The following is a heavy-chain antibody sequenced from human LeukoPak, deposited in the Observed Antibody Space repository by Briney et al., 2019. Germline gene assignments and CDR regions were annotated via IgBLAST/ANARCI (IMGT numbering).Heavy chain of an antibody. CDR1: GFTFSSYA. CDR3: ARVNAKTNRARVPYFDY. V-gene: IGHV3-23*01. D-gene: IGHD1-14*01. J-gene: IGHJ4*02. Sequence: PGGSLRLSCAASGFTFSSYAMSWVRQAPGKGLEWVSAISGSGGSTYYADSVKGRFTISRDNSKNTLYLQMNSLRAEDTAVYYCARVNAKTNRARVPYFDYWGQGTPVTVSS. CDR2: ISGSGGST.